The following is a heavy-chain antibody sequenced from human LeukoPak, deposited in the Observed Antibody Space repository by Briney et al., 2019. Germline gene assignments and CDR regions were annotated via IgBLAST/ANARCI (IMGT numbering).Heavy chain of an antibody. J-gene: IGHJ4*02. V-gene: IGHV4-34*01. CDR1: GVSFNGYY. D-gene: IGHD3-16*02. CDR2: INHSGST. Sequence: SETLSLTCAVYGVSFNGYYWTWIRQPPGKGLEWIGEINHSGSTNYNPSLRSRVTISVDTSKNQFSLNLNSVTAADTAVYYCARGNLFDYVWGSYRASLGYWGQGTLVTVSS. CDR3: ARGNLFDYVWGSYRASLGY.